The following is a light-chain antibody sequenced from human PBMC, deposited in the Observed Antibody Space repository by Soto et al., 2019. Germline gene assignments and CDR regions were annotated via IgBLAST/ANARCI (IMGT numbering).Light chain of an antibody. Sequence: EIVLTQSPGTLSLSPGERATLSCRASQSVSSSYLAWYQQQPGQAPRLLIYGASSRATGIPDTFSGSGSGTDFTLTISRLEPEDFAVYYCQQYGSSLTWTFGQGTKVDIK. J-gene: IGKJ1*01. CDR3: QQYGSSLTWT. V-gene: IGKV3-20*01. CDR1: QSVSSSY. CDR2: GAS.